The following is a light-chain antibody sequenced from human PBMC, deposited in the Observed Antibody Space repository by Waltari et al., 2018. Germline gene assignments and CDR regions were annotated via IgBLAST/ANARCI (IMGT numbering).Light chain of an antibody. CDR1: QNLLWCYNFKNY. CDR2: WAS. CDR3: QQYYSTPPT. V-gene: IGKV4-1*01. Sequence: DVVMTQSPDSLAVSLGDRSTINCTSSQNLLWCYNFKNYLAWYQQKPGQPPKLLIYWASTRESGVPDRFSGSGSGTNFTLTISGLQAEDVAVYYCQQYYSTPPTFGQGTKLKIK. J-gene: IGKJ2*01.